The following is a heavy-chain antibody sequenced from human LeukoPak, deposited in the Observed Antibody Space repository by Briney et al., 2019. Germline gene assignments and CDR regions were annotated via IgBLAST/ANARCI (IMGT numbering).Heavy chain of an antibody. D-gene: IGHD6-19*01. V-gene: IGHV3-48*03. J-gene: IGHJ4*02. CDR2: ISSSGSTI. CDR1: GFTFSSYE. Sequence: GGSLRLSCAASGFTFSSYEMNWVSQAQGKGMEWVSYISSSGSTIYYADSVKGRFTISRDNAKNSLYLQMNSLRAEDTAVYYCARAYSSGWFPGTFDYWGQGTLVTVSS. CDR3: ARAYSSGWFPGTFDY.